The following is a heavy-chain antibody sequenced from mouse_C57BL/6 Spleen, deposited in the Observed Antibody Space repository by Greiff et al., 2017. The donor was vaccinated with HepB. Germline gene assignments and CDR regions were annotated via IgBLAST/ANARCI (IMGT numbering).Heavy chain of an antibody. CDR3: ARGTGTRYFDV. J-gene: IGHJ1*03. V-gene: IGHV3-6*01. CDR1: GYSITSGYY. D-gene: IGHD4-1*01. CDR2: ISYDGSN. Sequence: EVQLQQSGPGLVKPSQSLSLTCSVTGYSITSGYYWNWIRQFPGNKLEWMGYISYDGSNNYNPSLKNRISITRDTSKNQFFLKLNSVTTEDTATYYCARGTGTRYFDVWGTGTTVTVSS.